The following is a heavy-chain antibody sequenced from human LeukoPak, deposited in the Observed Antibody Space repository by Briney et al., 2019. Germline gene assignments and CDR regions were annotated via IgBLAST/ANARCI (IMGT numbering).Heavy chain of an antibody. J-gene: IGHJ4*02. CDR3: AKGQRYFDWLFKFDY. CDR1: GFTFDDYA. D-gene: IGHD3-9*01. Sequence: PGRSLRLSCAASGFTFDDYAMHWVRQAPGKGLEWVSGISWNSGGIGYADSVKGRFTISRDNAKNSLYLQMNSLRAEDMALYYCAKGQRYFDWLFKFDYWGQGTLVTVSS. CDR2: ISWNSGGI. V-gene: IGHV3-9*03.